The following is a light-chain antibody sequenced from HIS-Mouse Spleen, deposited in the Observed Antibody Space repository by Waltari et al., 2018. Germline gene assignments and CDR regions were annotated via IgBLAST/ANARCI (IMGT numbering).Light chain of an antibody. CDR2: WAS. Sequence: DIVMTQSPDSQAVSLGERATINCKSSQSVLYSSNNKNYLAWYQQKPGQPPKLLIYWASTRESGVPDRFSGSGSGTDFTLTISSLQAEDVAVYYCQQYYSTPPLTFGGGTKVEIK. CDR1: QSVLYSSNNKNY. V-gene: IGKV4-1*01. J-gene: IGKJ4*01. CDR3: QQYYSTPPLT.